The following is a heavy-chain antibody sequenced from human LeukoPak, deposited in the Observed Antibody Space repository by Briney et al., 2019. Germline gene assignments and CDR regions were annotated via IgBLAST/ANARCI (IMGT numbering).Heavy chain of an antibody. D-gene: IGHD1-14*01. Sequence: PSETLSLTCTVSGGSISSYYWSWIRQPPGKGLEWIGYIYYSGGTNYNPSLKSRVTISVDKSKKQFSLNLDSVTAADTAVYYCARNGLYNLDYWGQGTLVTVSS. CDR3: ARNGLYNLDY. V-gene: IGHV4-59*12. CDR2: IYYSGGT. J-gene: IGHJ4*02. CDR1: GGSISSYY.